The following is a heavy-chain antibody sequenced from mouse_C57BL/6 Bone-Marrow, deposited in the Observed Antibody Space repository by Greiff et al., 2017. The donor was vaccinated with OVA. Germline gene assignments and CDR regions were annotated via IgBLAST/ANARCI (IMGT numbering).Heavy chain of an antibody. CDR2: IWTGGGT. Sequence: VMLVKSGPGLVAPSQSLSITCTVSGFSLTSYAISWVRQPPGKGLEWLGVIWTGGGTNYNSALKSRLSISKDNSKSQVFLKMNRLQTDDTARYYCARERDYYGSSSWFAYWGQGTLVTVSA. D-gene: IGHD1-1*01. CDR3: ARERDYYGSSSWFAY. V-gene: IGHV2-9-1*01. CDR1: GFSLTSYA. J-gene: IGHJ3*01.